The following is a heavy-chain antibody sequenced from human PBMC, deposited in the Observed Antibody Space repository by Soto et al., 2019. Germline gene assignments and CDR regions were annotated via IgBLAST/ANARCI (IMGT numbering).Heavy chain of an antibody. D-gene: IGHD3-10*01. Sequence: ASVKVSCKASGYTFIGYYMHWVRQAPGQGLEWMGWINPNSGGTNYAQKVQGWVTMTRDTSISTAYMELSRLRSDDTAVYYCATHMGSFGSGSLKYYYYGMDVWGQ. CDR1: GYTFIGYY. CDR2: INPNSGGT. CDR3: ATHMGSFGSGSLKYYYYGMDV. V-gene: IGHV1-2*04. J-gene: IGHJ6*02.